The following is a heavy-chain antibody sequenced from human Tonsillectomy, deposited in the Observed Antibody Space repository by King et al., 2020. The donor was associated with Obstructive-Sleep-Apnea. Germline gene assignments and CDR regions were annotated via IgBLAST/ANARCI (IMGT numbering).Heavy chain of an antibody. CDR3: ARVPILLLIASXYFDX. D-gene: IGHD2-21*01. V-gene: IGHV4-30-4*01. J-gene: IGHJ4*01. CDR2: IYYSGSA. Sequence: QLQESGPGLVKPSQTLSLXXTXXXGXITSXXXXXXXIRQSPGXGXEWIGSIYYSGSAYYNXSAXSRXSISVDXSKNQFXLRXXSGTAADTAVYFCARVPILLLIASXYFDXXGXGXXXTXXS. CDR1: XGXITSXXXX.